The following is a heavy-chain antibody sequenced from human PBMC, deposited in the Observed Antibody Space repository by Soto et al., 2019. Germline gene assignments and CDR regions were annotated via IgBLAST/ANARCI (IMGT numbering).Heavy chain of an antibody. CDR1: GITFNIHW. V-gene: IGHV3-74*01. CDR2: INYDGGST. Sequence: EVQLVESGGGLVQPGGSLRLSCAASGITFNIHWMHWVRQAPGKGLVWVSRINYDGGSTSYADSVKGRFTISRDNAKNTLYLKMNSLRAEDTAVYYCARGGPYYDSSGYHDDAFDIWGQGTMVTVSS. J-gene: IGHJ3*02. D-gene: IGHD3-22*01. CDR3: ARGGPYYDSSGYHDDAFDI.